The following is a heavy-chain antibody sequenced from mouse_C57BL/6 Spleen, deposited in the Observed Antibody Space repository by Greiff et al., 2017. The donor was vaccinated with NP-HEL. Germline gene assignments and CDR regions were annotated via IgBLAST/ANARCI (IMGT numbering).Heavy chain of an antibody. V-gene: IGHV1-82*01. CDR3: ARSCNYWAMDY. CDR2: IYPGDGDT. J-gene: IGHJ4*01. Sequence: VHLQQSGPELVKPGASVKISCKASGYAFSSSWMNWVKQRPGKGLEWIGRIYPGDGDTNYNGKFKGKATLTADKSSSTAYMQLSSLTSEDSAVYCCARSCNYWAMDYWGQGTSVTVSS. CDR1: GYAFSSSW. D-gene: IGHD2-1*01.